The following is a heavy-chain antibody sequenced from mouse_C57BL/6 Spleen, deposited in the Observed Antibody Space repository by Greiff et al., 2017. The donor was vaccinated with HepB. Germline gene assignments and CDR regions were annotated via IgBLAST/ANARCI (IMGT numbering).Heavy chain of an antibody. V-gene: IGHV8-8*01. CDR1: GFSLSTFGMG. J-gene: IGHJ2*01. CDR3: ARIRYYSSYYVDY. Sequence: QVTLKVSGPGILQPSPTLSLTCSFSGFSLSTFGMGVGWLRPPTGKGLEWLAHIWWDDDKYYNPALKSRLTISKDTSKTQIFLKIANVDTADTATYDCARIRYYSSYYVDYWGQGTTLTVSS. D-gene: IGHD2-5*01. CDR2: IWWDDDK.